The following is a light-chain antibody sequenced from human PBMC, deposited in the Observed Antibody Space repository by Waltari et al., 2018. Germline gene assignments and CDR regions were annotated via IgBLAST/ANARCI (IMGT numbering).Light chain of an antibody. V-gene: IGLV5-45*01. Sequence: QAVLTQPASLSASPGASASLTCTLRSDINVRTYKIYWYQQRPGSPPQFLLKYKPDSTIQLGSGVPSRFSGSKDTSANAFSLLISGLQSEDEADYYCMILYNNAVVFGGGTNLTVL. CDR2: YKPDSTI. J-gene: IGLJ3*02. CDR3: MILYNNAVV. CDR1: SDINVRTYK.